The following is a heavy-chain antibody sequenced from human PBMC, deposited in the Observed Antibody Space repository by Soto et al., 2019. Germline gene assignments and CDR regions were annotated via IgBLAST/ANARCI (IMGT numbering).Heavy chain of an antibody. D-gene: IGHD1-26*01. V-gene: IGHV4-59*08. Sequence: SETLSLTCTVSGGSISSYYWSWIRQPPGKGLEWIGYIYYSGSTYYNPSLKSRVTISVDTSKNQFSLKLSSVTAADTAVYYCARSGSYFGYYYYYGMDVWGQGTTVTVSS. CDR1: GGSISSYY. CDR2: IYYSGST. CDR3: ARSGSYFGYYYYYGMDV. J-gene: IGHJ6*02.